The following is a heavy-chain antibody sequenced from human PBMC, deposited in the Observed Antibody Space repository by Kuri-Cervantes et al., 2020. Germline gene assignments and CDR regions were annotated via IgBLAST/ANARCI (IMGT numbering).Heavy chain of an antibody. CDR3: AAGGYGSGSSTPFYFDY. D-gene: IGHD3-10*01. CDR1: GFTLSSYW. V-gene: IGHV3-7*03. CDR2: IKQDGSEK. J-gene: IGHJ4*02. Sequence: GGSLRLSCAASGFTLSSYWMSWVRKAPGKGLEWVANIKQDGSEKYYVDSVKGRFTISRDNAKNTLYLQMTSLRAEDTAVFYCAAGGYGSGSSTPFYFDYWGQGTLVTVSS.